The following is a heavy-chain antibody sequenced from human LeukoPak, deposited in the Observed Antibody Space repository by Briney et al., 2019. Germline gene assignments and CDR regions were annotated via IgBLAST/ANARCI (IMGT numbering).Heavy chain of an antibody. J-gene: IGHJ4*02. V-gene: IGHV4-4*02. Sequence: SETLSLTCVVSGGSISSNTWWSWVRQPPNKGLEWIEEIYRSGSTNYNPSLKSRVSMSIDKSKNQFSLRLSSVTAADTAVYYCARHPFDYWGQGTLVTVSS. CDR1: GGSISSNTW. CDR3: ARHPFDY. CDR2: IYRSGST.